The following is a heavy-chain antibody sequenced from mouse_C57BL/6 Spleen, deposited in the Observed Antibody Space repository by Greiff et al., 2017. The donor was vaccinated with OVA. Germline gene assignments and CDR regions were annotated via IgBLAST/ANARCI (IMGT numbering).Heavy chain of an antibody. CDR3: ARWSGYDGCMDY. Sequence: QVQLQQPGAELVKPGASVKLSCKASGYTFTSYWMQWVKQRPGQGLEWIGEIDPSDGYTNYNQKFKGKATLTVAKSSSTAYMQLSSLTSEDSAVYYCARWSGYDGCMDYWGQGTSVTVSS. CDR1: GYTFTSYW. D-gene: IGHD2-2*01. V-gene: IGHV1-50*01. CDR2: IDPSDGYT. J-gene: IGHJ4*01.